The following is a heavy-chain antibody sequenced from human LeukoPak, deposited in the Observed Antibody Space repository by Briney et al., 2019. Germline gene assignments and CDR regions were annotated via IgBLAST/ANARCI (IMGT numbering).Heavy chain of an antibody. CDR1: GFTFSSYA. CDR2: ISYDGSNK. V-gene: IGHV3-30-3*01. D-gene: IGHD1-26*01. Sequence: GRSLRLSCAASGFTFSSYAMHWVRQAPGKGLEWVAVISYDGSNKYYADSVKGRFTISRDNSKNTLYLQMNSLRAEDTAVYYCARDGIVTAGPFDPWGQGTLVTVSS. J-gene: IGHJ5*02. CDR3: ARDGIVTAGPFDP.